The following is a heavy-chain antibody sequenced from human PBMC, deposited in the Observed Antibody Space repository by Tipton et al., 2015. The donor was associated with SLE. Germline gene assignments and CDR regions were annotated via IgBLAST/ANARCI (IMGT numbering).Heavy chain of an antibody. D-gene: IGHD5/OR15-5a*01. J-gene: IGHJ2*01. V-gene: IGHV4-34*01. CDR3: ARGPLLDL. CDR2: INHSGST. Sequence: GLVKPSETLSLTYAVYGGSFSGYYWSWIRQPPGKGLEWIGEINHSGSTNYNPSLKSRVTISVDTSKNQFSLKLSSVTAADTAVYYCARGPLLDLWGRGTLVTVSS. CDR1: GGSFSGYY.